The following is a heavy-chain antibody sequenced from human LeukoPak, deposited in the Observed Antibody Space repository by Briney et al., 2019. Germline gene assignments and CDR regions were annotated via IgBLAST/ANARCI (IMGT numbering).Heavy chain of an antibody. CDR2: ISFYNGNT. V-gene: IGHV1-18*01. J-gene: IGHJ4*02. CDR3: ARDQAPRGIDY. Sequence: ASVKVSCKASGYTLTSHGISWVRQAPGQGLEWMGWISFYNGNTNYAQKLQGRMTMTTDTSTSTAYMELRRLRSDDTAVYYCARDQAPRGIDYWGRGTLVTVSS. CDR1: GYTLTSHG. D-gene: IGHD3-10*01.